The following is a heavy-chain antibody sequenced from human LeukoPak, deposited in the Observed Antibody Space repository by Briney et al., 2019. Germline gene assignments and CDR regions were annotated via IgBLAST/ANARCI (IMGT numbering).Heavy chain of an antibody. J-gene: IGHJ4*02. Sequence: ASVKVSCKASGYTFTSYGISWVRQAPGQGLEWMGWISAYNGNTNYAQKLQGRVTMTTDTSTSTAYMELRSLRSDGTAVYYCARVIVGYFLKSGWYVDYWGQGTLVTVSS. V-gene: IGHV1-18*01. CDR3: ARVIVGYFLKSGWYVDY. CDR1: GYTFTSYG. D-gene: IGHD6-19*01. CDR2: ISAYNGNT.